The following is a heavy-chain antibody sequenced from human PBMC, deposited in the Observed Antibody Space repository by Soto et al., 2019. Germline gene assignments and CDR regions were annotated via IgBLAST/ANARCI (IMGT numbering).Heavy chain of an antibody. CDR2: INHSGST. CDR1: GGSFSGYY. D-gene: IGHD3-10*01. J-gene: IGHJ6*03. Sequence: SETLSLTCAVYGGSFSGYYWSWIRQPPGKGLEWIGEINHSGSTNYNPSLKSRVTISVDTSKNQFSLKLSSVTAADTAVYYCAISSQLRETNYMVVWGKGTTVTVFS. CDR3: AISSQLRETNYMVV. V-gene: IGHV4-34*01.